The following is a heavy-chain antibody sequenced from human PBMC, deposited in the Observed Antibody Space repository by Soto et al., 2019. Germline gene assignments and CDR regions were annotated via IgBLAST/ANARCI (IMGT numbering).Heavy chain of an antibody. J-gene: IGHJ6*02. Sequence: GGSLRLSCAASGFTFSSYAMSWVRQAPGKGLEWVSAISGSGGSTYYADSVKGRFTISRDNSKNTLYLQMNSLRAEDTAVYYCAKDVYPNYYGSGSYRYYYGMDVWGQGTTVTVSS. CDR3: AKDVYPNYYGSGSYRYYYGMDV. CDR2: ISGSGGST. D-gene: IGHD3-10*01. V-gene: IGHV3-23*01. CDR1: GFTFSSYA.